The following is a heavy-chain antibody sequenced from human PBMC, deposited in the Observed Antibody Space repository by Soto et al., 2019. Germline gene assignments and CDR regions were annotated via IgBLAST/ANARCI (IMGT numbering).Heavy chain of an antibody. Sequence: QITLQESGPTLVKPTQTLPLTCTFSGFSLSTTGVGVGWIRQPPGKALEWLVLIYWDDDKRYSPSLKSRLTITKDTSKTQVVLTMTNMDPVDTATFYCAHRDSGGWSDAFDIWGQGTMVTVSS. CDR2: IYWDDDK. D-gene: IGHD6-19*01. V-gene: IGHV2-5*02. J-gene: IGHJ3*02. CDR1: GFSLSTTGVG. CDR3: AHRDSGGWSDAFDI.